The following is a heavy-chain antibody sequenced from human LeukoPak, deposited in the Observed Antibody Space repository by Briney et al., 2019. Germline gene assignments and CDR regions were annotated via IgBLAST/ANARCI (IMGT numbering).Heavy chain of an antibody. Sequence: ASVKVSCKASGGTFSSYAISWVRQAPGQGLEWMGIINPSGGSTSYAQKFQGRVTMTRDTSTSTVYMELSSLRSEDTAVYYCARRGATAFDYWGQGTLVTVSS. CDR2: INPSGGST. V-gene: IGHV1-46*01. CDR3: ARRGATAFDY. D-gene: IGHD1-26*01. CDR1: GGTFSSYA. J-gene: IGHJ4*02.